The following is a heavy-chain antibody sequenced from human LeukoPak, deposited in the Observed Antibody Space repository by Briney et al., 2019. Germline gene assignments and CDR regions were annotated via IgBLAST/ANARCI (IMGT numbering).Heavy chain of an antibody. CDR3: AREHRWLQSHFDY. V-gene: IGHV3-23*01. CDR1: GFTFSSYV. D-gene: IGHD5-24*01. J-gene: IGHJ4*02. Sequence: GGSLRLSCAASGFTFSSYVMSWVRQAPGKGLEWVSSISDNGGSTYYADSVKGRFTISRDNSKNTLYLQMNSLRAEDTAVYYCAREHRWLQSHFDYWGQGTLVTVSS. CDR2: ISDNGGST.